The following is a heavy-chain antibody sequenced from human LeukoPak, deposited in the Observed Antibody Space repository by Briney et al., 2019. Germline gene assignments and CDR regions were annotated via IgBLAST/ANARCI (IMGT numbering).Heavy chain of an antibody. CDR3: ARGWRTMVRGVPRVNWFDP. D-gene: IGHD3-10*01. CDR1: GYTFTSYG. Sequence: GASVKVSCKASGYTFTSYGISWVRQALGQGLEWMGWISAYNGNTNYAQKLQGRVTMTTDTSTSTAYMELRSLRSDDTAVYYCARGWRTMVRGVPRVNWFDPWGQGTLVTVSS. CDR2: ISAYNGNT. J-gene: IGHJ5*02. V-gene: IGHV1-18*01.